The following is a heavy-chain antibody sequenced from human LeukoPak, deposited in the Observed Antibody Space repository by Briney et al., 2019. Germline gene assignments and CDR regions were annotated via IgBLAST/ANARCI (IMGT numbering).Heavy chain of an antibody. CDR3: ARDLGYFDPVGDYYYYGMDV. Sequence: GGSLRLSCAASGFTFSSYEMNWVRQAPGKGLEWVSYISSSGSTIYYADSVKGRFTIFRDNAKNSLYLQMNSLRAEDTAVYYCARDLGYFDPVGDYYYYGMDVWGQGTTVTVSS. CDR2: ISSSGSTI. D-gene: IGHD3-9*01. J-gene: IGHJ6*02. V-gene: IGHV3-48*03. CDR1: GFTFSSYE.